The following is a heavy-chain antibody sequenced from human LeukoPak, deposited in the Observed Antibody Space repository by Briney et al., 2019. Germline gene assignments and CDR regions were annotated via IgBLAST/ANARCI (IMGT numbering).Heavy chain of an antibody. CDR1: GFTFSSYA. CDR3: AGELTTTDAFDI. J-gene: IGHJ3*02. V-gene: IGHV3-30-3*01. CDR2: ISYDGSNK. D-gene: IGHD4-17*01. Sequence: GRSLRLSCAASGFTFSSYAMHGVRQAPGKGLEWVAVISYDGSNKYYADSVKGRFTISRDNSKNTLYLQMNSLRAEDTAVYYCAGELTTTDAFDIWGQGTMVTVSS.